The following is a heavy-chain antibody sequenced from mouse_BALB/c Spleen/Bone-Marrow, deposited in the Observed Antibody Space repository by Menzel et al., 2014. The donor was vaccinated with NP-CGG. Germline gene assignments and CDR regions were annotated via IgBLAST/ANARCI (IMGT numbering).Heavy chain of an antibody. D-gene: IGHD2-4*01. CDR3: AKYGGLRYAMDY. CDR1: GFNIKDTY. CDR2: IDPANGNT. J-gene: IGHJ4*01. V-gene: IGHV14-3*02. Sequence: EVQLQQSGVELVKPGASVKLSCTASGFNIKDTYMHWVKQRPEQGLEWIGRIDPANGNTKYDPKFQGKATITADTSSNTAYLQLSSLTSEDTAVYYCAKYGGLRYAMDYWGQGTSVTVSS.